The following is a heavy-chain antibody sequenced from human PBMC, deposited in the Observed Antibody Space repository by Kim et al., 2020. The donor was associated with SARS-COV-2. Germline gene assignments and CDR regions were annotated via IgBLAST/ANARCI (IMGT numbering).Heavy chain of an antibody. CDR2: ISSSSSYI. CDR3: ARPRVGAIDY. V-gene: IGHV3-21*01. CDR1: GFTFSSYS. Sequence: GGSLRLSCAASGFTFSSYSMNWVRQAPGKGLEWVSSISSSSSYIYYADSVKGRFTTSRDNAKNSLYLQMNSLRAEDTAVYYCARPRVGAIDYWGQGTLVTVSS. J-gene: IGHJ4*02. D-gene: IGHD1-26*01.